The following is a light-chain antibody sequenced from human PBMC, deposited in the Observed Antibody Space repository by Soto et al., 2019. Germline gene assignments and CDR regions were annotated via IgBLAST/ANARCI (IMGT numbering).Light chain of an antibody. CDR2: SNN. J-gene: IGLJ2*01. Sequence: QAVVTQPPSASGTPGQRVTISCSGSSSNIGSNTVNWYQQLPGTAPKLLIYSNNQRPSGVPDRFSGSKSDTSASLAISGLQSEDEADYYCAAWDDSLNGPYVVFGGGTKLTVL. CDR3: AAWDDSLNGPYVV. V-gene: IGLV1-44*01. CDR1: SSNIGSNT.